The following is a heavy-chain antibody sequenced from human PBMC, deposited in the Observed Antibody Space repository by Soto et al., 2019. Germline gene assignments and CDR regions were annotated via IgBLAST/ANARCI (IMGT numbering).Heavy chain of an antibody. V-gene: IGHV3-23*01. CDR2: ISGSGGST. D-gene: IGHD3-22*01. CDR3: AKESGVSSAYYFDS. J-gene: IGHJ4*02. Sequence: GGSLRLSCAASGFTFSNYARSWVRQAPGKGLEWVSVISGSGGSTYYADSVKSRFTISRDNSRNTLYMHMNSLRAEDTALYYCAKESGVSSAYYFDSWGQGTLVTVSS. CDR1: GFTFSNYA.